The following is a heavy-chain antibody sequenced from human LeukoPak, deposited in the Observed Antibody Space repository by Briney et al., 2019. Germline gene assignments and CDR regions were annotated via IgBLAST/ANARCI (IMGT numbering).Heavy chain of an antibody. CDR1: GDSISSSNYY. V-gene: IGHV4-39*01. Sequence: PSETLSLTCTVSGDSISSSNYYRGWIRQPPGKGLEWIGSIYYRGSTYYNPSLKSRVTISVDTSKNQFSLKLSSVTAADTAVYYCARHGVGVGELSWFDPWGQGTLVTVSS. J-gene: IGHJ5*02. CDR2: IYYRGST. CDR3: ARHGVGVGELSWFDP. D-gene: IGHD3-10*01.